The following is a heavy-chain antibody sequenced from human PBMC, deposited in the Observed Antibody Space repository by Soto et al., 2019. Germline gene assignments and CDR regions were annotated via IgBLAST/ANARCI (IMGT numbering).Heavy chain of an antibody. Sequence: QVQLVESGGGVVQPGRSLRLSCAASGFTLSNYGMHWVRQAPGKGLDWVALISYDGSNKYYADSVKGRFTISRDNSKNTLDLQMYSVRGEDTAVYYCAKDIALVRGVIMDMDVWGQGTTVTVAS. CDR1: GFTLSNYG. CDR3: AKDIALVRGVIMDMDV. J-gene: IGHJ6*02. D-gene: IGHD3-10*01. V-gene: IGHV3-30*18. CDR2: ISYDGSNK.